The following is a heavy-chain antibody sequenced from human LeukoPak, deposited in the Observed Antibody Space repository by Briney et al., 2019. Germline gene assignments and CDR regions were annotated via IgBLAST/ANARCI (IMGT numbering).Heavy chain of an antibody. CDR3: ARDENSNRYYYYGMDV. D-gene: IGHD4-11*01. Sequence: EGSLRLSCAASGFTFSSYSMNWVRQAPGKGLEWVSSISSSSSYIYYADSVKGRFTISRDNAKNSLYLQMNSLRAEDTAVYYCARDENSNRYYYYGMDVWGQGTTVTVSS. V-gene: IGHV3-21*01. J-gene: IGHJ6*02. CDR1: GFTFSSYS. CDR2: ISSSSSYI.